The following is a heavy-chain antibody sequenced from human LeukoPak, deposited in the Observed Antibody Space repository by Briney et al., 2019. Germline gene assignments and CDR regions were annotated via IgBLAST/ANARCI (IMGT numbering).Heavy chain of an antibody. CDR3: ARGAFRFDP. CDR2: IYYSGST. Sequence: SETLSLTCTVSGGSISSYYWSWIRRPPGKGLEWIGYIYYSGSTNYNPSLKSRVTISVDTSKNQFSLKLSSVTAADTAVYYCARGAFRFDPWGQGTLVTVSS. J-gene: IGHJ5*02. D-gene: IGHD3-3*02. V-gene: IGHV4-59*01. CDR1: GGSISSYY.